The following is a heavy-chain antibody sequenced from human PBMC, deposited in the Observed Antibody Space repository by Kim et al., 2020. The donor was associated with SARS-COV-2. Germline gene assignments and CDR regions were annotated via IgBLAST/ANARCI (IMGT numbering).Heavy chain of an antibody. CDR2: IYYSGST. CDR1: GGSISSSSYY. D-gene: IGHD6-13*01. CDR3: ARLKAAPGTHRSLSGM. Sequence: SETLSLTCTVSGGSISSSSYYWGWIRQPPGKGLEWIGSIYYSGSTYYNPSLKSRVTISVSTSKNQFSLKLSSVTAADTAVYYCARLKAAPGTHRSLSGM. V-gene: IGHV4-39*01. J-gene: IGHJ6*01.